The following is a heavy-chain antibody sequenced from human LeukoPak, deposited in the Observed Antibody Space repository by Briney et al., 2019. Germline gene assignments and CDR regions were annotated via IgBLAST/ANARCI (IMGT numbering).Heavy chain of an antibody. CDR3: ARESIAVADNYYYYGMDV. D-gene: IGHD6-19*01. CDR1: GGTFSSYA. Sequence: SVKVSCKASGGTFSSYAISWVRQAPGQGLEWMGGIIPIFGTANYAQKFQGRVTITADESTSTPYMELSRLRSEDTAVYSCARESIAVADNYYYYGMDVWGQGTTVTVSS. V-gene: IGHV1-69*01. CDR2: IIPIFGTA. J-gene: IGHJ6*02.